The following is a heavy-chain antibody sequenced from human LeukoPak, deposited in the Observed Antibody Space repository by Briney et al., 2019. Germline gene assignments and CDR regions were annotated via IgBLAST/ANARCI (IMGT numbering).Heavy chain of an antibody. V-gene: IGHV1-8*01. D-gene: IGHD2-2*01. J-gene: IGHJ5*02. CDR1: GYTFTSYD. Sequence: ASVKVSCKASGYTFTSYDINWVRQATGQGLEWMGWMNPNSGNTGYAQKFQGRVTMTRDTSISTAYMELSRLRSDDTAVYYCARGGGYCSSTSCSWFDPWGQGTLVTVSS. CDR2: MNPNSGNT. CDR3: ARGGGYCSSTSCSWFDP.